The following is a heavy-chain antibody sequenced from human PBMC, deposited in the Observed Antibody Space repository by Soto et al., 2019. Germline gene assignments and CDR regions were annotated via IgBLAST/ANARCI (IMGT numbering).Heavy chain of an antibody. CDR2: IYPGDSDT. D-gene: IGHD3-16*01. J-gene: IGHJ4*02. Sequence: WESLKISCKGSGYSFTSYWIGWVRQMPGKGLEWMGIIYPGDSDTRYSPSFQGQVTISADKSISTAYLQWSSLKASDTAMYYCARSKFYDYVWGSWPPYCFDYWGQGPLVTVSS. CDR3: ARSKFYDYVWGSWPPYCFDY. V-gene: IGHV5-51*01. CDR1: GYSFTSYW.